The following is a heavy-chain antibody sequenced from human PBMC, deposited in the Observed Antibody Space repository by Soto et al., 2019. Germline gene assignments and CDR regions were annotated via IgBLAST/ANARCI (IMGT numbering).Heavy chain of an antibody. CDR2: ISYDGSNK. CDR1: GFTFSSYG. J-gene: IGHJ6*02. D-gene: IGHD6-6*01. V-gene: IGHV3-30*18. CDR3: AKDEYQLVRHYYYGMDV. Sequence: HPGGSLRLSCAASGFTFSSYGMHWVRQAPGKGLEWVAVISYDGSNKYYADSVKGRFTISRDNSKNTLYLQMNSLRAEDTAVYYCAKDEYQLVRHYYYGMDVWGQGTTVTVSS.